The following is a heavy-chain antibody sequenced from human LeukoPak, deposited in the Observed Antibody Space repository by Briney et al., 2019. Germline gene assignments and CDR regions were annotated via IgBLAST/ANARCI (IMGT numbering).Heavy chain of an antibody. Sequence: SETLSLTCTVSGGSISSGSYDWYWIRQPAGKGLEWIGHIYTSGSSNYSPSLKSRVTISVDTSKNQFSLKLTSVTAADTAVYYCTKGRGIWGQGTMVTVSS. CDR2: IYTSGSS. D-gene: IGHD3-10*01. V-gene: IGHV4-61*09. J-gene: IGHJ3*02. CDR1: GGSISSGSYD. CDR3: TKGRGI.